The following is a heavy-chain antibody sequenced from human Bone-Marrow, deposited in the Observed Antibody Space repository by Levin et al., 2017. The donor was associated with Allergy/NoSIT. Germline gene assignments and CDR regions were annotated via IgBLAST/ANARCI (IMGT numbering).Heavy chain of an antibody. CDR1: GYSISSGHH. CDR3: AREQRVSGAIPYNWFDP. D-gene: IGHD2-2*02. Sequence: SQTLSLTCDVSGYSISSGHHWGWIRQSPGKGLEWIGSIYHNGNTFYNPSLRSRVTISVDMSRNQFSLRLSSVTAADTARYFCAREQRVSGAIPYNWFDPWGHGTLVTVSS. J-gene: IGHJ5*02. CDR2: IYHNGNT. V-gene: IGHV4-38-2*02.